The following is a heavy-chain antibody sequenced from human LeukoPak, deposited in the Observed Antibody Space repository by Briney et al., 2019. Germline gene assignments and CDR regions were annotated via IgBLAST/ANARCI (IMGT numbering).Heavy chain of an antibody. D-gene: IGHD3-3*01. CDR1: GYTFTSYD. V-gene: IGHV1-8*03. CDR2: MNPNSGNT. CDR3: ARGIPAGVLFMEWHYYYYMDV. Sequence: GASVKVSCKASGYTFTSYDINWVRQATGQGLEWMGWMNPNSGNTGYAQKFQGRVTITRNTSISTAYMELSSLRSEDTAVYYCARGIPAGVLFMEWHYYYYMDVWGKGTTVTVSS. J-gene: IGHJ6*03.